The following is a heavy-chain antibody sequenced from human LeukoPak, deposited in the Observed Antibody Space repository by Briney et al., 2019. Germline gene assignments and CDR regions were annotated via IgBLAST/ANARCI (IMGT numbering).Heavy chain of an antibody. CDR3: ARHASYYYTSTTDAFDI. J-gene: IGHJ3*02. V-gene: IGHV5-10-1*01. CDR2: IDPSDSYT. D-gene: IGHD3-10*01. CDR1: GYSFTTYW. Sequence: GESLKISCKGSGYSFTTYWITWVRQMPGKGLEWMGRIDPSDSYTNYSPSFQGHVTISTDKSINTAYLQWSTLKASDTAMYYCARHASYYYTSTTDAFDIWGQGTTVTVSS.